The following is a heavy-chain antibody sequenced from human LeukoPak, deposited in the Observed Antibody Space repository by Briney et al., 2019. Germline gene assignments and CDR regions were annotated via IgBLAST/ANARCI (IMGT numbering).Heavy chain of an antibody. Sequence: SQTLSLTCTVSGGSISSGGYYWSWIRQSPGKGLEWLGEGDDRGGTKYNPSFKSRVTISAEPSRNQFSLKLNSVTAADTAVYHCAKNGQTGFSFDPWGQGTLVSVS. CDR1: GGSISSGGYY. V-gene: IGHV4-31*03. CDR3: AKNGQTGFSFDP. D-gene: IGHD3-9*01. CDR2: GDDRGGT. J-gene: IGHJ5*02.